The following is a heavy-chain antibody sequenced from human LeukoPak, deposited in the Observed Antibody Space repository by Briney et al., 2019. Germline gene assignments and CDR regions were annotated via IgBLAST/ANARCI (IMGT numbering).Heavy chain of an antibody. J-gene: IGHJ4*02. Sequence: GGSLRLSCAASGFTFSSYAMSWVRQAPGKGLEWVSAISGSGGSTYYADSVKGRFTISRDNSKNTLYLQMNSLRAEDTAVYYCAKGGSASYVRYYFDDWGQGTLVTVSS. D-gene: IGHD6-19*01. CDR2: ISGSGGST. CDR1: GFTFSSYA. CDR3: AKGGSASYVRYYFDD. V-gene: IGHV3-23*01.